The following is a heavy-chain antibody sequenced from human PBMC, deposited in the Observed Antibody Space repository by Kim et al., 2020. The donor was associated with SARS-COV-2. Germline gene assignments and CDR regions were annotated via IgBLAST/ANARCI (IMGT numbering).Heavy chain of an antibody. J-gene: IGHJ5*02. CDR1: GYTFTSYY. V-gene: IGHV1-46*01. CDR3: ARAPSLWFGGNWFDP. D-gene: IGHD3-10*01. Sequence: ASVKVSCKASGYTFTSYYMHWVRQAPGQGLEWMGIINPSGGSTSYAQKFQGRVTMTRDTSTSTVYMELSSLRSEDTAVYYCARAPSLWFGGNWFDPWGQGTLVTVSS. CDR2: INPSGGST.